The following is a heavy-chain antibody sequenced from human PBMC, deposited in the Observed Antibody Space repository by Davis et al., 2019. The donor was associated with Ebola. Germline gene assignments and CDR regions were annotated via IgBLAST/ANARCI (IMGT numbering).Heavy chain of an antibody. CDR2: ISPDGSNR. CDR3: ARDGTGWYPGDY. CDR1: GLTFSAYG. V-gene: IGHV3-30*19. D-gene: IGHD6-19*01. J-gene: IGHJ4*02. Sequence: GESLKISCAASGLTFSAYGMHWVRQAPGKGLQWVALISPDGSNRWYADSVRGRLTTSRDNSKNTLYLQVNSLRPDDTAVYYCARDGTGWYPGDYWGQGTLVTVSS.